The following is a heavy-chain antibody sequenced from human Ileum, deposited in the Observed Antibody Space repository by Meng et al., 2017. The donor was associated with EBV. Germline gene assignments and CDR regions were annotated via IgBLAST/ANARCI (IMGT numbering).Heavy chain of an antibody. CDR3: ARDYDILTGYYNVMGWFDP. D-gene: IGHD3-9*01. Sequence: QVVQSGVEVKKRGDTGKVSCKASGYTFTSYAMHWVRQAPGQRLEWMGWINAGNGNTKYSQKFQGRVTITRDTSASTAYMELSSLRSEDTAVYYCARDYDILTGYYNVMGWFDPWGQGTLVTVSS. J-gene: IGHJ5*02. V-gene: IGHV1-3*01. CDR2: INAGNGNT. CDR1: GYTFTSYA.